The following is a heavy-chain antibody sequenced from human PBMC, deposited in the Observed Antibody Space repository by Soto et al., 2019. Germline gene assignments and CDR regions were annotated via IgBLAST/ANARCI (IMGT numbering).Heavy chain of an antibody. CDR2: IYPGDSDT. J-gene: IGHJ6*02. D-gene: IGHD6-19*01. CDR1: GYSFTSYW. CDR3: ARPREAGKYYYGVDV. Sequence: GESLKISCKGSGYSFTSYWIGWVRQMPGKGLEWMGIIYPGDSDTRYSPSFQGQVTISADKSISTAYLQWSSLKASDTAMYYCARPREAGKYYYGVDVWGQGITVTVSS. V-gene: IGHV5-51*01.